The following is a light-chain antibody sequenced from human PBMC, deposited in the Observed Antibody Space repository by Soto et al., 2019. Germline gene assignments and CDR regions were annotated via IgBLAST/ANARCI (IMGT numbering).Light chain of an antibody. J-gene: IGLJ1*01. V-gene: IGLV2-14*01. CDR1: SSDVGAYSF. Sequence: QSVLTQPASVSGSPGQSITISCTGTSSDVGAYSFVSWFQQHPGKAPKLIIYGVSDRPSGVSNRFSGSKSGNTASLTISGLQAEDEADYYCSSYTIFTTYVFGTATKVTVL. CDR2: GVS. CDR3: SSYTIFTTYV.